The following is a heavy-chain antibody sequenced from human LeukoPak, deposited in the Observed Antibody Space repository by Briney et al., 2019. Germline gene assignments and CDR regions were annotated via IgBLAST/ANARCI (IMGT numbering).Heavy chain of an antibody. V-gene: IGHV3-30*02. CDR3: AKDAPDYGDYADAFDI. D-gene: IGHD4-17*01. CDR1: GFTISTYG. Sequence: QPGRSLRLSCAASGFTISTYGMNWVRQAPGKGLDWVAYIRYDGGNKNYADSVKGRFTISRDNSKNTLYVQMNSLRPEDTAVYYCAKDAPDYGDYADAFDIWGQGTMVTVSS. J-gene: IGHJ3*02. CDR2: IRYDGGNK.